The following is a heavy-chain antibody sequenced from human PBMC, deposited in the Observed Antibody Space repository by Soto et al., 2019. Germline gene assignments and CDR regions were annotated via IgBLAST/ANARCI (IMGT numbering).Heavy chain of an antibody. CDR3: ARPWDSSGWPINAFDI. CDR1: GFTFSSYS. CDR2: ISSSSSYI. Sequence: GGSLRLSCAASGFTFSSYSMNWVRQAPGKGLEWVSSISSSSSYIYYADSVKGRFTISRDNAKNSLYLQMNSLRAEDTAVYYCARPWDSSGWPINAFDIWGQGTMVTVSS. J-gene: IGHJ3*02. V-gene: IGHV3-21*01. D-gene: IGHD6-19*01.